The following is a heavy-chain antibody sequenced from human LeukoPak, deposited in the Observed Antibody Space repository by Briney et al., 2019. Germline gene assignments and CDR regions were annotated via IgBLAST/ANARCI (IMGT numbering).Heavy chain of an antibody. CDR1: NYSFTSYG. Sequence: ASVKVSCKASNYSFTSYGISWVRQAPGQGLEWMGWISAYNGNTNYAQKLQGRVTMTTDTSTSTAYMELRSLRSDDTAVYYCARPLSCTSCFSPTPPYGWFDPWGQGTLVTVSS. D-gene: IGHD2-2*01. V-gene: IGHV1-18*01. CDR2: ISAYNGNT. J-gene: IGHJ5*02. CDR3: ARPLSCTSCFSPTPPYGWFDP.